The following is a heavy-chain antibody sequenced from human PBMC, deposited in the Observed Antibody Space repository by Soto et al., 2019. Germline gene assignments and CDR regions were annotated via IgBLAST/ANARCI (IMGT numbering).Heavy chain of an antibody. CDR3: ARESRGFRLDY. Sequence: SETLSLTCTVSGGSVSSGSYYWGWVRQPPGKGLEWIGYIYYSGSTNHNPSLKSRVTISVDTSKNQFSLKLSSVTAADTAVYYCARESRGFRLDYWGQGTLVTVSS. J-gene: IGHJ4*02. CDR1: GGSVSSGSYY. V-gene: IGHV4-61*01. CDR2: IYYSGST. D-gene: IGHD5-12*01.